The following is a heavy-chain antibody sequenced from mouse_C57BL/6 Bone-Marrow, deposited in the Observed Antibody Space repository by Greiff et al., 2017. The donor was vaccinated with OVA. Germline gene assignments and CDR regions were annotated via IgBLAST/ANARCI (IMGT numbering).Heavy chain of an antibody. Sequence: VQLQQSGADLARPGASVKMSCKASGYTFTSYTMHWVNKRPGQGLEWIGYINPSSGYTKYNQKFKDKATFTADKSSSTAYMQLSILTSEDSSFYYCAIIYDGNYWFAYWGQGTLVTVSA. J-gene: IGHJ3*01. CDR1: GYTFTSYT. CDR3: AIIYDGNYWFAY. D-gene: IGHD2-1*01. CDR2: INPSSGYT. V-gene: IGHV1-4*01.